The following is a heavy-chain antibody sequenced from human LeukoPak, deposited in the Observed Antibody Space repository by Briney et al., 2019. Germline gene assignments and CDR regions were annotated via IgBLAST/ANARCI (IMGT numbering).Heavy chain of an antibody. J-gene: IGHJ3*02. CDR1: GYTFTSYG. CDR3: ARPLDVDTAMFNDAFDI. D-gene: IGHD5-18*01. V-gene: IGHV1-69*06. Sequence: GASVKVSCKASGYTFTSYGISWVRQAPGQGLEWMGGIIPIFGTANYAQHFQGRVTITADISTSTAYMELSSLTSEDTAVYYCARPLDVDTAMFNDAFDIWGQGTVVTVSS. CDR2: IIPIFGTA.